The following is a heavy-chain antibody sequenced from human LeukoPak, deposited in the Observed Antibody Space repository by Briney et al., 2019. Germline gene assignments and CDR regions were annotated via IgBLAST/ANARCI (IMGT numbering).Heavy chain of an antibody. CDR3: ARRASGYASAFDI. D-gene: IGHD2-8*01. CDR2: IYHSGST. CDR1: GYSISSGYY. Sequence: PSETLSLTCTVSGYSISSGYYWGWIRQPPGKGLEWIGSIYHSGSTYYNPSLKSRVTISVDTSKNQFSLKLSSVTAADTAVYYCARRASGYASAFDIWGQGTMVTVSS. J-gene: IGHJ3*02. V-gene: IGHV4-38-2*02.